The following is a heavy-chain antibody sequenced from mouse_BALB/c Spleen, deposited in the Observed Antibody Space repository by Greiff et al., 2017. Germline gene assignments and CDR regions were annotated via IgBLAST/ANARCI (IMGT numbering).Heavy chain of an antibody. CDR1: GYSITSDYA. CDR2: ISYSGST. CDR3: ARLYDGYYTWFAY. J-gene: IGHJ3*01. Sequence: EVKLEESGPGLVKPSQSLSLTCTVTGYSITSDYAWNWIRQFPGNKLEWMGYISYSGSTSYNPSLKSRISITRDTSKNQFFLQLNSVTTEDTATYYCARLYDGYYTWFAYWGQGTLVTVSA. D-gene: IGHD2-3*01. V-gene: IGHV3-2*02.